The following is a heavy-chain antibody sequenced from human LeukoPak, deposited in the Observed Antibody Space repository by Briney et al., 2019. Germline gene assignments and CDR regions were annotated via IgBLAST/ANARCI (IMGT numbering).Heavy chain of an antibody. D-gene: IGHD2-2*02. J-gene: IGHJ5*02. CDR3: ARDRPGRYCSSVSCYSASPFDP. CDR1: GYTFTSYG. V-gene: IGHV1-69*13. Sequence: ASVKVSSKASGYTFTSYGISWVRQAPGQGLEWMGTMIPIFTTAIYAHKFQGRVTITADESTGTAYMELSSLRSEDTAVYYCARDRPGRYCSSVSCYSASPFDPWGQGTLVTVSS. CDR2: MIPIFTTA.